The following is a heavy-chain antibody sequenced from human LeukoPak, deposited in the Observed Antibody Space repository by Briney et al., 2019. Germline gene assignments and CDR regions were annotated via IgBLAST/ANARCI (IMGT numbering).Heavy chain of an antibody. CDR2: INHSGST. Sequence: TSETLSLTCAVYGGSFSGYYWSWIRQPPGKGLEWIGEINHSGSTNYNPSLKSRVTISVDTSKNQFSLKLSSVTAADTAVYYCARGRRDYVWGSYRYGFDYWGQGTLVTVSS. J-gene: IGHJ4*02. V-gene: IGHV4-34*01. CDR1: GGSFSGYY. D-gene: IGHD3-16*02. CDR3: ARGRRDYVWGSYRYGFDY.